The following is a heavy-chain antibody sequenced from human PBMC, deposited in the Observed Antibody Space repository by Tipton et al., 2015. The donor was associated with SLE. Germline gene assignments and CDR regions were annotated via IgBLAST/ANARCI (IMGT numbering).Heavy chain of an antibody. V-gene: IGHV4-61*08. D-gene: IGHD3-22*01. CDR2: INHSGST. J-gene: IGHJ5*02. Sequence: TLSLTCTVSGGSISSGDYYWSWIRQPPGKGLEWIGEINHSGSTNYNPPLKSRVTISVDTSKNQFSLKLSSVTAADTAVYYCASASSGYYFETWGQGTLVTVSS. CDR1: GGSISSGDYY. CDR3: ASASSGYYFET.